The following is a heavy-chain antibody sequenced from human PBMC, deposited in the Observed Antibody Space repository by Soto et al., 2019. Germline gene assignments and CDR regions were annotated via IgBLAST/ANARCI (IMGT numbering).Heavy chain of an antibody. CDR2: IRSKANSYAT. J-gene: IGHJ6*02. CDR3: TRHRDIAAALFLVLGYYGMDV. Sequence: GGSLSLSCAASGFPFSSYTMHWVRQASGKGLEWVGRIRSKANSYATAYAASVKGRFTISRDDLKNTAYLQMNSLKTEDTAVYYCTRHRDIAAALFLVLGYYGMDVWGQGTTVTVSS. CDR1: GFPFSSYT. V-gene: IGHV3-73*01. D-gene: IGHD6-13*01.